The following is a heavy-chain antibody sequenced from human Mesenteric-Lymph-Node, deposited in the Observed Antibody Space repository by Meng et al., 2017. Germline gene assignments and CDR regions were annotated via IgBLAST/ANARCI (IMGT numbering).Heavy chain of an antibody. D-gene: IGHD3-10*01. CDR3: ARDAYYGSGSYFSRDVFDV. CDR1: GYTFTGYY. V-gene: IGHV1-2*02. J-gene: IGHJ6*02. CDR2: INPNSGGT. Sequence: ASVKVSCKASGYTFTGYYMHWVRQAPGQGLEWMGWINPNSGGTNYAQKFQGRVTMTRDTSISTAYMELSRLRSDDTAVYYCARDAYYGSGSYFSRDVFDVWGQGTTVTVSS.